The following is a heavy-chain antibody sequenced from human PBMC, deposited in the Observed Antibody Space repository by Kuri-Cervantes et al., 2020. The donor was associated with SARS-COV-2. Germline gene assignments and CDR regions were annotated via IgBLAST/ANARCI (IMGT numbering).Heavy chain of an antibody. CDR1: GFTFSAYY. Sequence: GESLVLSCAASGFTFSAYYMSWIRQATGKGLEWVSYISSSGSTIYYADSVKGRFTISRDNSKNTLYLQMNSLRAEDTAVYYCAKDRRGSGPFDYWGQGTLVTVSS. CDR2: ISSSGSTI. CDR3: AKDRRGSGPFDY. J-gene: IGHJ4*02. V-gene: IGHV3-11*04. D-gene: IGHD3-10*01.